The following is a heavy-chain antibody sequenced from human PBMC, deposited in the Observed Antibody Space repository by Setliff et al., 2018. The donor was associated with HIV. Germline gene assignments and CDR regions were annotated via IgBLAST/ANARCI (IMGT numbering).Heavy chain of an antibody. D-gene: IGHD3-22*01. J-gene: IGHJ4*02. Sequence: PGGSLRLSCAASGFTFSSYSMNWVRQAPGKGLEWVSSISSSSSYIYYADSVKGRFTISRDNAKNSLYLQMDSLRAEDTAVYYCARGAPTMLIVVVNLDYWGQGTLVTVS. CDR3: ARGAPTMLIVVVNLDY. V-gene: IGHV3-21*01. CDR1: GFTFSSYS. CDR2: ISSSSSYI.